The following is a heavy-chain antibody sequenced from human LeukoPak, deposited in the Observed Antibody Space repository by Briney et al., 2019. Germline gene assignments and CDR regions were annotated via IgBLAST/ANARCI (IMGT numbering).Heavy chain of an antibody. CDR2: ISSNGGST. J-gene: IGHJ4*02. D-gene: IGHD3-22*01. CDR1: GFTFSSYA. Sequence: GGPLRLSCAASGFTFSSYAMHWVRQAPGKGLEYVSAISSNGGSTYYANSVKGRFTISRDNSKNTLYLQMGSLRAEDMAVYYCARDRYYYDSSGYYYWGQGTLVTASS. V-gene: IGHV3-64*01. CDR3: ARDRYYYDSSGYYY.